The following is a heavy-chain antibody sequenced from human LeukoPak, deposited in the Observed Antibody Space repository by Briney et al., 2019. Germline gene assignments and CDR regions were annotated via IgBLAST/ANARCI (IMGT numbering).Heavy chain of an antibody. CDR2: ISSSSSYI. V-gene: IGHV3-21*01. CDR1: GYTFTRYD. J-gene: IGHJ3*02. CDR3: ASFAGELLSDAFDI. D-gene: IGHD1-26*01. Sequence: ASVKVSCKASGYTFTRYDINWVRQAPGKGLEWVSSISSSSSYIYYADSVKGRFTISRDNAKNSPYLQMNSLRAEDTAVYYCASFAGELLSDAFDIWGQGTMVTVSS.